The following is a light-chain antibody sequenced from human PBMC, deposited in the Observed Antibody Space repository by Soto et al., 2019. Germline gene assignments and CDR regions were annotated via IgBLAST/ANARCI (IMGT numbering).Light chain of an antibody. Sequence: ETVLTQSPGTLSLSPGERATLSCRASQSISSNLAWYLQKPGQAPRLLIYDASNRATGIPARFSGSGSGTDFTLTISSLEPEDFAVYYCQQRSNWPPITFGQGTRLEIK. V-gene: IGKV3-11*01. CDR3: QQRSNWPPIT. J-gene: IGKJ5*01. CDR2: DAS. CDR1: QSISSN.